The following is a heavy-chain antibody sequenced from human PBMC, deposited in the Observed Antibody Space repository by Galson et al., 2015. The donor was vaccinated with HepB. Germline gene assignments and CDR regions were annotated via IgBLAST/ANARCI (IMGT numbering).Heavy chain of an antibody. J-gene: IGHJ4*02. D-gene: IGHD6-13*01. CDR1: GFTFASYA. V-gene: IGHV3-23*01. CDR2: ISGRGDRT. Sequence: SLRLSCAVSGFTFASYAMSWVRQAPGKGLEWVSVISGRGDRTHYADSVKGRFTISRDNSKNTVDLQMNSLRVEDTAVYYCAKDRMTSGIAAAGPDYWGQGTLVTVSS. CDR3: AKDRMTSGIAAAGPDY.